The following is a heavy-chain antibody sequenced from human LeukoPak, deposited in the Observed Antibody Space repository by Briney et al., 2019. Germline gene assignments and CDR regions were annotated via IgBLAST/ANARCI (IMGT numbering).Heavy chain of an antibody. J-gene: IGHJ4*02. CDR1: GFTVSSHY. D-gene: IGHD1-26*01. Sequence: PGGSLRLSCAASGFTVSSHYMSWVRQAPGKGLEWVSVMHSGGSTYYADSVKGRFTISRDNSKNTLYLQMNSLRAEDTAVYYCARDAYSGRYSFDYWGQGTLVTVSS. V-gene: IGHV3-66*01. CDR2: MHSGGST. CDR3: ARDAYSGRYSFDY.